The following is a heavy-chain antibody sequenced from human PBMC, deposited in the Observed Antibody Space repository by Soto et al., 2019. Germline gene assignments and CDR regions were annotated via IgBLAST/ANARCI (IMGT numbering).Heavy chain of an antibody. Sequence: QLTLKESGPTLVKPTQTLTLTCPFSGFSLTTAGAGVGWIRQPPGKALEWLALIYWNDDTRYSPSLKSRLTLTKDTSKNQVVLRMTNRDPVDTATYYCAHRGYGNYPRDNWFDPWGQGILVIVSS. CDR1: GFSLTTAGAG. D-gene: IGHD4-17*01. CDR2: IYWNDDT. J-gene: IGHJ5*02. V-gene: IGHV2-5*01. CDR3: AHRGYGNYPRDNWFDP.